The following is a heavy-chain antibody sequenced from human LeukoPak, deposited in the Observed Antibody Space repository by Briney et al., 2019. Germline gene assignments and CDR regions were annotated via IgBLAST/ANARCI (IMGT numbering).Heavy chain of an antibody. D-gene: IGHD2-15*01. CDR1: GFTFSSYW. V-gene: IGHV3-74*01. CDR2: IRGDGGTA. J-gene: IGHJ4*02. CDR3: ARDLGGWYFDY. Sequence: GGSLRLSCAASGFTFSSYWMHWVRQTPGKGVVWVSRIRGDGGTASYADSVKGRFTISRDNAKNSLYLQMNSLRAEDTAVYYCARDLGGWYFDYWGQGTLVTVSS.